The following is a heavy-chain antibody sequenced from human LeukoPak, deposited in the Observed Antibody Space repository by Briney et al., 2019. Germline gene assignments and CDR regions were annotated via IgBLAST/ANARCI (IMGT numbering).Heavy chain of an antibody. Sequence: GASVKVSCKASGYTFTGHYMHWVRQAPGQGIEWMGWINPNSGGTNYAQRFQGRVTMTRDTSISTAYMELSRLRSDDTAVYYCARGGLAMGYYYYGMDVWGQGTTVTVSS. V-gene: IGHV1-2*02. CDR1: GYTFTGHY. CDR2: INPNSGGT. D-gene: IGHD5-18*01. J-gene: IGHJ6*02. CDR3: ARGGLAMGYYYYGMDV.